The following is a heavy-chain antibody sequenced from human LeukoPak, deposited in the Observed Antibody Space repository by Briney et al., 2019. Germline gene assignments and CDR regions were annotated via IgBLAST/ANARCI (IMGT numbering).Heavy chain of an antibody. CDR3: ATERRHYYYYGMDV. J-gene: IGHJ6*02. CDR1: GFTYSGYY. D-gene: IGHD1-1*01. CDR2: ISSSGSTI. Sequence: TCAGSGFTYSGYYLIWLRPAQGKGLEGVSYISSSGSTIYYADSVKGRFTISRDNAKNSLYLQMNSLRAEDTAVYYCATERRHYYYYGMDVWGQGTTVTVSS. V-gene: IGHV3-11*01.